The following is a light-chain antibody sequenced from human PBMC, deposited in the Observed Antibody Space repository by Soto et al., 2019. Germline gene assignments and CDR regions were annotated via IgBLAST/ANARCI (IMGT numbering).Light chain of an antibody. CDR3: QQYGGSPVA. CDR2: GAS. V-gene: IGKV3-20*01. CDR1: QSVTSSY. J-gene: IGKJ4*01. Sequence: EIVLTQSPGTLSLSPGERATLYCRASQSVTSSYLAWYQQRPGQAPRLLIYGASSKATGIPDRFGGCGSWKDFTFTISGLEREDVADYSCQQYGGSPVAFGGGTKVEIK.